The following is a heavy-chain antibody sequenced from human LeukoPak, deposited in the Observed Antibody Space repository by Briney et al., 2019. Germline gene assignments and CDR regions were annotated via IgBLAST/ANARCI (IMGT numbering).Heavy chain of an antibody. Sequence: ASVKVSCKASGYTLTSYGISWVRQAPGQGVEWMGWISAYNGNTNYAQKLQGRVTMTTDPSTSTAYMELRTLRSDDTAVYYCARGVRDGYNYYYYYYMDVWGKGRTVSVS. V-gene: IGHV1-18*01. CDR3: ARGVRDGYNYYYYYYMDV. D-gene: IGHD5-24*01. CDR2: ISAYNGNT. J-gene: IGHJ6*03. CDR1: GYTLTSYG.